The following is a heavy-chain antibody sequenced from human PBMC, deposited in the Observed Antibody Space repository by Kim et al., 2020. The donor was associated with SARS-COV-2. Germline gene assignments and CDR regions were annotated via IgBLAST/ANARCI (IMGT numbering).Heavy chain of an antibody. CDR3: ARDGPLYYDILTGYYGYYYYYGMDV. V-gene: IGHV3-48*02. Sequence: GGSLRLSCAASGFTFSSYSMNWVRQAPGKGLEWVSYISSSSSTIYYADSVKGRFTISRDNAKNSLYLQMNSLRDEDTAVYYCARDGPLYYDILTGYYGYYYYYGMDVWGQGTTVTVSS. CDR2: ISSSSSTI. D-gene: IGHD3-9*01. CDR1: GFTFSSYS. J-gene: IGHJ6*02.